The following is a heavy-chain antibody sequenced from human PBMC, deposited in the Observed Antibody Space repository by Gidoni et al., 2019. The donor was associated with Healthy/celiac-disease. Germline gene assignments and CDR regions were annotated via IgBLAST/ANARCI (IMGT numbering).Heavy chain of an antibody. CDR2: IRSKAYGGTT. CDR3: TRSLGVATIYY. V-gene: IGHV3-49*03. D-gene: IGHD5-12*01. CDR1: GFTFGDYA. Sequence: EVQLVESGGGLVQPGRSLRLSCTASGFTFGDYAMSWFRHAPGKGLEWVGFIRSKAYGGTTEYAASVKGRFTISRDDSKSIAYLQMNSLKTEDTAVYYCTRSLGVATIYYWGQGTLVTVSS. J-gene: IGHJ4*02.